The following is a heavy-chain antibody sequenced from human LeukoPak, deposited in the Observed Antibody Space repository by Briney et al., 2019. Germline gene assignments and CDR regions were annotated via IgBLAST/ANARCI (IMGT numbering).Heavy chain of an antibody. Sequence: GGSLRLSCAAPGFTFRNYVIHWVRQAPGKGLEWVAVTSSDLNVKLYADSVKGRFTISRDNSRSTLYLQMNSLGPEDTAIYYCAREGYYGSGSPPSLYIDYWGQGTLVTVSS. CDR2: TSSDLNVK. D-gene: IGHD3-10*01. J-gene: IGHJ4*02. CDR1: GFTFRNYV. V-gene: IGHV3-30-3*01. CDR3: AREGYYGSGSPPSLYIDY.